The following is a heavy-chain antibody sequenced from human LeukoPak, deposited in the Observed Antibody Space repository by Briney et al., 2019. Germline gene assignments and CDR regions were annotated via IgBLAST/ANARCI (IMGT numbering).Heavy chain of an antibody. J-gene: IGHJ4*02. Sequence: VGTLSLSCAASGFTFSSYAMSWVRQAPGKGLEWGSAISGSGGSTYYADSVKGRFTISRDNSKNTLYLQMNSLRAEDTAVYYCAKDLGSSSWYYYYFDYWRQGTLVSVSS. D-gene: IGHD6-13*01. CDR3: AKDLGSSSWYYYYFDY. CDR2: ISGSGGST. V-gene: IGHV3-23*01. CDR1: GFTFSSYA.